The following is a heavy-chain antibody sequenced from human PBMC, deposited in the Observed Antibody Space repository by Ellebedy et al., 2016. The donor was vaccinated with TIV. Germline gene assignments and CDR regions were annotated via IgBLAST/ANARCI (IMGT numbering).Heavy chain of an antibody. CDR3: AKDGYTSGWYAEFYYYGLDV. CDR2: ISRSGGST. V-gene: IGHV3-23*01. J-gene: IGHJ6*02. Sequence: GESLKISCAASGFSFSSYGMSWVRQAPGKGLEWVSGISRSGGSTYYADSVKGRFTISRDNYKSTLYLQMNSLRTEDTAVYYCAKDGYTSGWYAEFYYYGLDVWGQGTTVTVSS. D-gene: IGHD6-19*01. CDR1: GFSFSSYG.